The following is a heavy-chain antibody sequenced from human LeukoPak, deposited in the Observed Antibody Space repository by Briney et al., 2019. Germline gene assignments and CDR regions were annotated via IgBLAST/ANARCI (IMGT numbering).Heavy chain of an antibody. V-gene: IGHV3-30*18. CDR2: ISSDGSNK. CDR1: GFTFSSYD. CDR3: AKDSAFFGSSGDLDY. J-gene: IGHJ4*02. Sequence: GRSLRLPCAASGFTFSSYDMYWVRQAPGKGLEWLAFISSDGSNKSHADSVKGRFTISRDNSKNTLYLYMNSLRADDTAVYYCAKDSAFFGSSGDLDYWGQGTLVTVSS. D-gene: IGHD6-19*01.